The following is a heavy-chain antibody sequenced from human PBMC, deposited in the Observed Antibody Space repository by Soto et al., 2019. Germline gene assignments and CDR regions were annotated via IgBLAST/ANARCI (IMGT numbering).Heavy chain of an antibody. Sequence: PGGSLRLSCAAAGLTFSDYAMSWVRQAPGKGLQWVSGISSNGVSTYYADSVKGRFTISRDNSKNTLFLQMNSLRAEDTAVYYCAKITVRQWLLSRYFDYWGQGSPVTVSS. D-gene: IGHD3-3*01. CDR2: ISSNGVST. CDR3: AKITVRQWLLSRYFDY. CDR1: GLTFSDYA. J-gene: IGHJ4*02. V-gene: IGHV3-23*01.